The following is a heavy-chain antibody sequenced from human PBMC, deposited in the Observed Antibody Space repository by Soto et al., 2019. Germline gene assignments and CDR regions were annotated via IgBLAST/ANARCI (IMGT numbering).Heavy chain of an antibody. J-gene: IGHJ5*02. Sequence: PSETLSLTCAVSGGSISSGGYSWSWIRQPPGKGLEWIGYVCNSGNTYYNPSLKSRITMSIDTSKTQFFLSLTSVTAADTALYFCARHVLAPGGRWFGPWGPGLLVTVSS. V-gene: IGHV4-61*08. CDR2: VCNSGNT. CDR1: GGSISSGGYS. D-gene: IGHD6-25*01. CDR3: ARHVLAPGGRWFGP.